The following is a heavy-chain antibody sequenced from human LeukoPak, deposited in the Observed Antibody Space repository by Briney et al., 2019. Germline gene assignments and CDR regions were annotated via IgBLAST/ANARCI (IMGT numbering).Heavy chain of an antibody. J-gene: IGHJ4*02. V-gene: IGHV4-59*01. CDR3: ALGRASGFGELSVNFDY. CDR1: GGSISSYY. Sequence: SETLSLTCTVSGGSISSYYWSWIRQPPGKGLEWIGYIYYSGSTNYNPSLKSRVTISVDTSKNQFSLKLSSVTAADTAVYYCALGRASGFGELSVNFDYWGQGTLVTVSS. D-gene: IGHD3-10*01. CDR2: IYYSGST.